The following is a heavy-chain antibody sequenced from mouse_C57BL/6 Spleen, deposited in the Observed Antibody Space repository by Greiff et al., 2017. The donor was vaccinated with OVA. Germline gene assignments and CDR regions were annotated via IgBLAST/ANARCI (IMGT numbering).Heavy chain of an antibody. CDR1: GFTFSSYA. CDR3: ARGDYGSSDWFAY. J-gene: IGHJ3*01. Sequence: EVKLMESGGGLVKPGGSLKLSCAASGFTFSSYAMSWVRQTPEKRLAWVATISDGGSYTYYPDNVKGRFTISRDNAKNNLYLQMSHLKSEDTAMYYCARGDYGSSDWFAYWGQGTLVTVSA. D-gene: IGHD1-1*01. V-gene: IGHV5-4*03. CDR2: ISDGGSYT.